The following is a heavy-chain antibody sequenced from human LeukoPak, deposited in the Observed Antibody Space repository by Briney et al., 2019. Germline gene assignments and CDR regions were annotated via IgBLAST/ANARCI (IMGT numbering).Heavy chain of an antibody. D-gene: IGHD2-21*01. Sequence: GSLRLSSAASGFTIRTYWMAWLRQAPGKELEWVASINPGGSAKYYIDSVKGRFTISRDDAKTSLYLQMDSLRAEDTAVYSCARWGLAYTIDYWGQGTLVTVSS. V-gene: IGHV3-7*01. J-gene: IGHJ4*02. CDR1: GFTIRTYW. CDR2: INPGGSAK. CDR3: ARWGLAYTIDY.